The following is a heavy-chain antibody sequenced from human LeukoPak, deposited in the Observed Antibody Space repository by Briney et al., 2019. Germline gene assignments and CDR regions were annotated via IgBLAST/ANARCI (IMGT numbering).Heavy chain of an antibody. CDR1: GYSISSGYY. V-gene: IGHV4-38-2*02. D-gene: IGHD5-18*01. CDR3: ARDLQPGFDY. CDR2: IYHSGST. Sequence: SETLSLTCTVSGYSISSGYYWGWIRQPPGKGLEWIGSIYHSGSTYYNPSLKSRVTISVDTSKNQFSLKLSSVTAADTAVYYCARDLQPGFDYWGQGTLVTVSS. J-gene: IGHJ4*02.